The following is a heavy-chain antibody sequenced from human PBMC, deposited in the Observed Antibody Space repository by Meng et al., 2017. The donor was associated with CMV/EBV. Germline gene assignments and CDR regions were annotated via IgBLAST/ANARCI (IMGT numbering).Heavy chain of an antibody. Sequence: QVALRQSDPGLVKPSQILSLTCTGSGGSISSGSYYWSWIRQPAWKGLEWIGRIYTSGSTNYNPSLKSRVTISVDTSKNQFSLKLSSVTAADAAVYYCARGLITMVRGVPFDYWGQGTLVTVSS. J-gene: IGHJ4*02. CDR2: IYTSGST. CDR1: GGSISSGSYY. V-gene: IGHV4-61*02. CDR3: ARGLITMVRGVPFDY. D-gene: IGHD3-10*01.